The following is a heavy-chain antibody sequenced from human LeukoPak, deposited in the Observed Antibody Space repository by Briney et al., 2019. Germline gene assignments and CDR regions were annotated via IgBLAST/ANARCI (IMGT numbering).Heavy chain of an antibody. CDR3: AREFEATGFWALDY. D-gene: IGHD3-16*01. J-gene: IGHJ4*02. CDR1: GFTFNTYW. Sequence: GGSLRLSCTVSGFTFNTYWMHWVRQAPGKGLVWVSRMNNDGRVISYADSVKGRFTISRDNAKNTLYLQTNSLRAEDTAVYYCAREFEATGFWALDYWGQGTLVTASS. V-gene: IGHV3-74*01. CDR2: MNNDGRVI.